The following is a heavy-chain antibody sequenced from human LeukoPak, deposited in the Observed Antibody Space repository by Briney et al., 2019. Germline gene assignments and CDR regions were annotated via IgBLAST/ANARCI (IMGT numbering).Heavy chain of an antibody. J-gene: IGHJ4*02. CDR1: GGSISSYY. CDR3: ARDSIASDGARLFDY. CDR2: IYYSGST. Sequence: PSETLSLTCTVSGGSISSYYWSWIRQPPGKGLEWIGYIYYSGSTNYNPSLKSRVTISVDTSKNQFSLKLSSVTAADTAVYYRARDSIASDGARLFDYWGRGTLVSVSS. V-gene: IGHV4-59*01. D-gene: IGHD2-21*01.